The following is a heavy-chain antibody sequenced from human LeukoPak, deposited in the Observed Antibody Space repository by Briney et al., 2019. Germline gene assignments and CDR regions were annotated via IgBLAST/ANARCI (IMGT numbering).Heavy chain of an antibody. CDR2: IYSGGST. Sequence: PGGSLRLSCAASEFSVGSNYMTWVRQAPGKGLEWVSLIYSGGSTYYADSVKGRFTISRDNAKNSLYLQMNSLRAEDTAVYYCARDRYFDYWGQGTLVTVSS. CDR1: EFSVGSNY. V-gene: IGHV3-66*01. CDR3: ARDRYFDY. J-gene: IGHJ4*02.